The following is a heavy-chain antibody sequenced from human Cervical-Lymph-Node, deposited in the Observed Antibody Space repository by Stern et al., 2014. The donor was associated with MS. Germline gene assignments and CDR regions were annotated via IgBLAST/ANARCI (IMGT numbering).Heavy chain of an antibody. Sequence: QLVQSGAEVKKPGASVKVSCKVSGYTLSEISMHWVRQAPGKGLEWMGGFDPEHGETRYAQKCQGRVTMAEHRSTDTAYMELSSLRSEDPAVYYCATHRGRVTYYYGMDVWGQGTTVTVSS. D-gene: IGHD2-21*02. CDR1: GYTLSEIS. CDR3: ATHRGRVTYYYGMDV. V-gene: IGHV1-24*01. J-gene: IGHJ6*02. CDR2: FDPEHGET.